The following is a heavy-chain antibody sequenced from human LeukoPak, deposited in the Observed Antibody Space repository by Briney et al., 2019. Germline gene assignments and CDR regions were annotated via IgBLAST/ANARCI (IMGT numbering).Heavy chain of an antibody. V-gene: IGHV3-13*04. J-gene: IGHJ6*02. Sequence: GGSLRLSCAASGFTFSSYDMHWVRQATGKGLEWVSAIGTAGDTYYPGSVKGRFTISRENAKNSLYLQMNSLRAGDTAVYYCARDRAGRGYSGYDRPYYFYYYGMDVWGQGTTVTVSS. CDR1: GFTFSSYD. D-gene: IGHD5-12*01. CDR2: IGTAGDT. CDR3: ARDRAGRGYSGYDRPYYFYYYGMDV.